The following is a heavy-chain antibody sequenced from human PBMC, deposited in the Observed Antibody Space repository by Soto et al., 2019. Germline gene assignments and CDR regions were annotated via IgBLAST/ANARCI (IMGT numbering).Heavy chain of an antibody. Sequence: EVQLLESGGGLVQPGGPLRLSCAASGFTFSDYAMSWVRQAPGKGLEWVSAISGSGGSTYSADSVKGRFTISRDNSKITLYLQRNSLRAEDSAVYYCAKAWGTYGIWYFDLWGRGTLVTVSS. CDR2: ISGSGGST. CDR3: AKAWGTYGIWYFDL. V-gene: IGHV3-23*01. CDR1: GFTFSDYA. J-gene: IGHJ2*01. D-gene: IGHD3-16*01.